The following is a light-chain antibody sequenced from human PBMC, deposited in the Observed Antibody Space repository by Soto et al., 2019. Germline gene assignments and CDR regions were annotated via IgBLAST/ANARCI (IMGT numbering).Light chain of an antibody. Sequence: DIQMTQSPSTLSASVGDRVTITCRASQRFSTWLAWYQQKPGKAPRLLIYDASSLEGGVPSRFSGRGSGTEFTLTISGLQPDDFATYYCQQYNSSPYTFGQGTKLAIK. J-gene: IGKJ2*01. V-gene: IGKV1-5*01. CDR2: DAS. CDR1: QRFSTW. CDR3: QQYNSSPYT.